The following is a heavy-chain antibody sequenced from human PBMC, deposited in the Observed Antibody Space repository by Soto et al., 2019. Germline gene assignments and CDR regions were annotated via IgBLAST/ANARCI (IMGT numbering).Heavy chain of an antibody. CDR1: GYDFTAYG. V-gene: IGHV1-8*02. D-gene: IGHD6-13*01. CDR3: GRGPSPRAPAGGTPYYYAMDV. J-gene: IGHJ6*02. Sequence: VKVCCKASGYDFTAYGINWVRQASGQGLEWMGWMNPINGATGSARRFQGRVSMTRNTATGTAYLELTSLRSDDSAVYYCGRGPSPRAPAGGTPYYYAMDVWGQGTTITVSS. CDR2: MNPINGAT.